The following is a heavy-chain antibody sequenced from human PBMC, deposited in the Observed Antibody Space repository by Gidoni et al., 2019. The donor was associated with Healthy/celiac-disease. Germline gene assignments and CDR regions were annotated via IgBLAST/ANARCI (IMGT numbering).Heavy chain of an antibody. V-gene: IGHV3-66*01. Sequence: EVQMVESGGGLVQPGGSLRLSCAASGFTVSSNYMSWVRQGPGKGLEWVSVIYSGGTTYYADSVEGRFTISRDNSKNTLYLQMNSLGAEDTAVFYCASLTGSFDYWGQGTLVTVSS. J-gene: IGHJ4*02. D-gene: IGHD3-10*01. CDR3: ASLTGSFDY. CDR1: GFTVSSNY. CDR2: IYSGGTT.